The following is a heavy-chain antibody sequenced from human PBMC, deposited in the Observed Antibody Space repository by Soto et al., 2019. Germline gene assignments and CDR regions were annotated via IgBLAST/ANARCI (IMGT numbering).Heavy chain of an antibody. V-gene: IGHV4-30-4*01. CDR3: AREVVNRWGFFEY. J-gene: IGHJ4*02. CDR2: IYYSGST. D-gene: IGHD2-15*01. Sequence: PSETLSLTCTVSGGSISSGYYYWSWIRQPPGKGLEWIGYIYYSGSTYYNPSLKSRVTISVDTSKNQFSLKLSSVTAADTAVYYCAREVVNRWGFFEYWGQGTMVTVSA. CDR1: GGSISSGYYY.